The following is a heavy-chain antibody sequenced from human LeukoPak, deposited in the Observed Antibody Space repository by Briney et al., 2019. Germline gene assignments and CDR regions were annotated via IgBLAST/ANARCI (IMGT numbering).Heavy chain of an antibody. V-gene: IGHV3-23*01. D-gene: IGHD2-2*01. CDR3: AKGGLGEYYQLDS. CDR2: ISGSGLTT. J-gene: IGHJ4*02. Sequence: GGSLRLSCVVSGLTFSSHSMAWVRQAPGKGLEWVSVISGSGLTTYYADSVKGRFTISRDNSKNTVFLQMNTLRGDDTAVYYCAKGGLGEYYQLDSWGQGTLVTVSS. CDR1: GLTFSSHS.